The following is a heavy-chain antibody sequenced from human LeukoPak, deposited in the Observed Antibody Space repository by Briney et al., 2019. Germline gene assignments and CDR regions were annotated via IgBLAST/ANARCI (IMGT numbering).Heavy chain of an antibody. J-gene: IGHJ6*02. Sequence: PSETLSLTCAVYGGSFSGYYWSWIRQPPGKGLEWIGEINHSGSTNYNPSLKSRVTISVDTSKNQFSLKLSSVTAADTAVYYCARSPRGSGPAPPYYYYYGMDVWGQGTTVTVSS. CDR3: ARSPRGSGPAPPYYYYYGMDV. V-gene: IGHV4-34*01. CDR1: GGSFSGYY. CDR2: INHSGST. D-gene: IGHD3-10*01.